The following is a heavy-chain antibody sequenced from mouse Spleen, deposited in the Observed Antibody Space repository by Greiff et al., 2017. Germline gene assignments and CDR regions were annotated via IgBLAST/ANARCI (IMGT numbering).Heavy chain of an antibody. V-gene: IGHV1-4*01. CDR1: GYTFTSYT. D-gene: IGHD1-1*01. CDR3: ARGCVDYGYAMDY. Sequence: QVQLQQSGAELARPGASVKMSCKASGYTFTSYTMHWVKQRPGQGLEWIGYINPSSGYTKYNQKFKDKATLTADKSSSTAYMQLSSLTSEDSAVYYCARGCVDYGYAMDYWGQGTSVTVSA. J-gene: IGHJ4*01. CDR2: INPSSGYT.